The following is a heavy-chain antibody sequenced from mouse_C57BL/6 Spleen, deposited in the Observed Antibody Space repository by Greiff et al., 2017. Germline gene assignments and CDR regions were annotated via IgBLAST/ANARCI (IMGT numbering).Heavy chain of an antibody. D-gene: IGHD1-1*01. CDR3: ARGRGYFITTVVATDYAMDY. CDR2: INPGSGGT. J-gene: IGHJ4*01. CDR1: GYAFTNYL. V-gene: IGHV1-54*01. Sequence: VQLQQSGAELVRPGTSVTVSCKASGYAFTNYLIEWVKQRPGQGLEWIGVINPGSGGTNYNEKFKGKATLTADQSSSTAYMQLSSLTSEDSAVYFCARGRGYFITTVVATDYAMDYWGQGTSVTVSS.